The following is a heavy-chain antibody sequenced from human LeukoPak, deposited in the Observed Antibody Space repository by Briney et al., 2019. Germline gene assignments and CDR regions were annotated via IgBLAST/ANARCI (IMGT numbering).Heavy chain of an antibody. CDR1: GFTFSSYA. CDR3: AKEAPRSYYYDSSGPKNWFDP. J-gene: IGHJ5*02. CDR2: IIGSGIDT. D-gene: IGHD3-22*01. Sequence: GGSLRLSCAASGFTFSSYAMNWVRQAPGKRLEWDSSIIGSGIDTYYADSVKGRFTISRDNSKNTLYLQMNSLRAEDTAVYYCAKEAPRSYYYDSSGPKNWFDPWGQGTLVTVSS. V-gene: IGHV3-23*01.